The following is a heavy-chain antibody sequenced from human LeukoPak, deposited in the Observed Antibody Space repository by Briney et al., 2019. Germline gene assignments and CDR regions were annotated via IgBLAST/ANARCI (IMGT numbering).Heavy chain of an antibody. CDR2: ISWNSGAI. D-gene: IGHD3-16*01. CDR1: GFTFDDYA. V-gene: IGHV3-9*03. Sequence: GRSLRLSCAASGFTFDDYAMDWVRQTPGKGLEWVSGISWNSGAIGYADSVKGRFTISRDNAKNSLYLQMNSLRPEDMALYYCAKEGGGGKFYFDYWGQGTLVTVSS. CDR3: AKEGGGGKFYFDY. J-gene: IGHJ4*02.